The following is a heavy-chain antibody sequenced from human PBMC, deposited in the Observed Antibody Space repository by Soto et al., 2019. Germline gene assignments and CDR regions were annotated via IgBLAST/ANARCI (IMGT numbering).Heavy chain of an antibody. V-gene: IGHV4-59*01. J-gene: IGHJ6*02. CDR1: GGSMGGYY. Sequence: QVQLQESGPGLVKPAETLSLTCTVSGGSMGGYYWNWIRQPPGKGLEWIGYIYYSGTINYNPSLKSRVTISVDTSKSQFSLKLSSVTAADTAVYYCARDRPLEKRGYYYGLDVWGQGTTVTVS. CDR3: ARDRPLEKRGYYYGLDV. CDR2: IYYSGTI. D-gene: IGHD1-1*01.